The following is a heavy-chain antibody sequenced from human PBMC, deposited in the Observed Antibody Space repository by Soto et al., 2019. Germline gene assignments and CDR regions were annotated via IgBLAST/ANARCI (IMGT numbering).Heavy chain of an antibody. CDR2: INSDGSST. CDR1: GFTFSSYW. Sequence: AGGSLRLSCAASGFTFSSYWMHWVRQAPGKGLVWVSRINSDGSSTSYADSVKGRFTISRDNAKNTLYLQMNSLRAEDTAVYYCARDRRYCGGDCYSGLAYYYGMDVWGQGTTVTVSS. D-gene: IGHD2-21*02. V-gene: IGHV3-74*01. J-gene: IGHJ6*02. CDR3: ARDRRYCGGDCYSGLAYYYGMDV.